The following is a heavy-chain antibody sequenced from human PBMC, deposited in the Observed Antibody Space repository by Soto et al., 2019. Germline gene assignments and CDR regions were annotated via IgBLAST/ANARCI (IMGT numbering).Heavy chain of an antibody. J-gene: IGHJ4*02. CDR3: ARGHGAALRYFDY. CDR2: INHSGST. Sequence: SETLSLTCAVYGGSFSGYYWSWIRQPPGKGLEWIGEINHSGSTNYNPSLKSRVTISVDTSKNQFSLKLSSVTAADTAVYYCARGHGAALRYFDYQGQVTMGTVSS. D-gene: IGHD6-6*01. V-gene: IGHV4-34*01. CDR1: GGSFSGYY.